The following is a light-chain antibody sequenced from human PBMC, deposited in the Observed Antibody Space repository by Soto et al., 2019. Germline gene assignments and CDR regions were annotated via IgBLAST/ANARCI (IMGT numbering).Light chain of an antibody. V-gene: IGLV3-21*02. J-gene: IGLJ1*01. CDR2: DDS. CDR3: QVWDSSSDHLYV. Sequence: SYELTQPPSVSVAPGQTARITCGGTNIGSKTVHWYQQKPGQAPVLVVYDDSDRPSGIPERFSGSNSGNTATLTISRVEAGDEADYFCQVWDSSSDHLYVFGTGTKVPS. CDR1: NIGSKT.